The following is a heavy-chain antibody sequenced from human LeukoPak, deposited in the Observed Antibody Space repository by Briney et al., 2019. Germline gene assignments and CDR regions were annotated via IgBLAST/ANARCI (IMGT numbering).Heavy chain of an antibody. D-gene: IGHD3-10*01. CDR1: GFIFSSYG. CDR3: AKDLHYGSADY. CDR2: ISGSGGTT. V-gene: IGHV3-23*01. J-gene: IGHJ4*02. Sequence: AGGSLRLSCAASGFIFSSYGMSWVRQAPGKGLEWVSAISGSGGTTNYADSVKGRFTISRGNAKNALYLQMNSLRAEDTAVYYCAKDLHYGSADYWGQGTLVTVSS.